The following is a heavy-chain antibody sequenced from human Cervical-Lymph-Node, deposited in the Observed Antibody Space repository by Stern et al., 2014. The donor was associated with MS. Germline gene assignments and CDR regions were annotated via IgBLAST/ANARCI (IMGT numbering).Heavy chain of an antibody. CDR2: IDWGDDK. J-gene: IGHJ3*02. V-gene: IGHV2-70*01. CDR1: GFSLSTSGMC. D-gene: IGHD3/OR15-3a*01. Sequence: QVTLRESGPALVKPTQTLTLTCTFSGFSLSTSGMCVSWIRQSPGKALEWLALIDWGDDKFYRTYLKTRLTISKDTSKNQVVLTMTNMDPVDTATYYCARIGLWPFNDAIDIWGQGTMVTVSS. CDR3: ARIGLWPFNDAIDI.